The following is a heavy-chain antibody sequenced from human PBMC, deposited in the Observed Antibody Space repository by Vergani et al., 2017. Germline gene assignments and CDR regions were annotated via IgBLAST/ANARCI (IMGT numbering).Heavy chain of an antibody. CDR1: GYTFSTHW. D-gene: IGHD1-26*01. V-gene: IGHV5-51*01. J-gene: IGHJ1*01. CDR3: VRRRNSGRYPRGDFQY. CDR2: IYPGDSAL. Sequence: EVQLVQSGADAKKPGESLKISCVGSGYTFSTHWIGWVRQTPEKGLEWMGIIYPGDSALRYHPSFEGHVTISADESINTAYLHWRSLKASDSGIYYCVRRRNSGRYPRGDFQYLGQGTLGIVSS.